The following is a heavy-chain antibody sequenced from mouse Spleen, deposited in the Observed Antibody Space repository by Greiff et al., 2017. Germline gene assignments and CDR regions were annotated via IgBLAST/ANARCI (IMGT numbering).Heavy chain of an antibody. V-gene: IGHV1-52*01. CDR2: IDPSDSET. D-gene: IGHD1-1*01. CDR3: ALLRGDAMDY. CDR1: GYTFTSYW. J-gene: IGHJ4*01. Sequence: QVQLQQPGAELVRPGSSVKLSCKASGYTFTSYWMHWVKQRPIQGLEWIGNIDPSDSETHYNQKFKDKATLTVDKSSSTAYTQLSSLTSEDSAVYYCALLRGDAMDYWGQGTSVTVSS.